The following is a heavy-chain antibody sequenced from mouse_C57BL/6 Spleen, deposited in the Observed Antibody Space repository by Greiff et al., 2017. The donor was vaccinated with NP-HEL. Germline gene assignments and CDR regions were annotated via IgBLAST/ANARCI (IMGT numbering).Heavy chain of an antibody. Sequence: EVKLVESGGGLVKPGGSLKLSCAASGFTFSSYAMSWVRQTPEKRLEWVATISDGGSYTYYPDNVKGRFTISRDNAKNNLYLQMSHLKSEDTAMYYCARDDYGSLYYAMDYWGQGTSVTVSS. D-gene: IGHD1-1*01. J-gene: IGHJ4*01. CDR2: ISDGGSYT. CDR3: ARDDYGSLYYAMDY. V-gene: IGHV5-4*01. CDR1: GFTFSSYA.